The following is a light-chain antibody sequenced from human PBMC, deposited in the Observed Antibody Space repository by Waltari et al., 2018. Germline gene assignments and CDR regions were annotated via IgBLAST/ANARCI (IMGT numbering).Light chain of an antibody. CDR3: ISYAGNNKYV. CDR2: EVT. CDR1: SSAVGASNY. Sequence: QSALTQPPSASGSPGQSVTISCTGTSSAVGASNYVSWYQQYPDKAPKLMIYEVTKRPSGVPDRFSGSKSGNTASLTVSGLQAEDEADYYCISYAGNNKYVLGAGTKVTVL. V-gene: IGLV2-8*01. J-gene: IGLJ1*01.